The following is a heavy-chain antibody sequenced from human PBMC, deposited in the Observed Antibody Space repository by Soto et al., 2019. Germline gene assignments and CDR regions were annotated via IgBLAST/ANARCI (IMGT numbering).Heavy chain of an antibody. CDR2: IRSKAYGGTT. D-gene: IGHD3-10*01. V-gene: IGHV3-49*03. CDR1: GCTLGDYA. J-gene: IGHJ6*03. CDR3: TRDSITMVRGPANYYYYYMDV. Sequence: SLRLPCTASGCTLGDYAMSWFRKAPGKGLEWVGFIRSKAYGGTTEYAASVKGRFTISRDDSKSIAYLQMNSLKTEDTAVYYCTRDSITMVRGPANYYYYYMDVWGKGTTVTVSS.